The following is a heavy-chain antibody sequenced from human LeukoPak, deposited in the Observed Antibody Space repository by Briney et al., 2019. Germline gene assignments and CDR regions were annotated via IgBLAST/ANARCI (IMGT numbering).Heavy chain of an antibody. Sequence: GGSLRLSGAASGFTFSSYALSWVRQAPGKGLEWVSAISGSGGSTYYADSVKGRFTISRDNSKNTLYLQMNSLRAEDTAVYYCAKVLLAARLNYMDVWGKGTTVTVSS. CDR3: AKVLLAARLNYMDV. D-gene: IGHD6-6*01. CDR1: GFTFSSYA. CDR2: ISGSGGST. J-gene: IGHJ6*03. V-gene: IGHV3-23*01.